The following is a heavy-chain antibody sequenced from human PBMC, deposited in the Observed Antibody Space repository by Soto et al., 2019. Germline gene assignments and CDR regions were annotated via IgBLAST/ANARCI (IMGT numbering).Heavy chain of an antibody. V-gene: IGHV3-23*01. CDR2: ISGSGGST. Sequence: GGSLRLSCAASGFTFSSYAMSWVRQAPGKGLEWVSAISGSGGSTYYPDSVKGRFTITRDNSKNTLYLQMNRLRAEDTAVYYCAEETVRNYDSSGYFDYWGQGTLVTVSS. J-gene: IGHJ4*02. CDR1: GFTFSSYA. CDR3: AEETVRNYDSSGYFDY. D-gene: IGHD3-22*01.